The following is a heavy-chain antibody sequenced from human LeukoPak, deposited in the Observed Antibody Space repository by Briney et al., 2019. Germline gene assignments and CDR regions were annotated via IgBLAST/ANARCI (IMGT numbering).Heavy chain of an antibody. D-gene: IGHD3-10*01. Sequence: SETLSLTCAVYGGSFSGYYWSWTRQPPGKGLEWIGEINHSGSTNYNPSLKSRVTISVDTSKNQFSLKLSSVTAADTAVYYCARGKRHYYGSGSPYFDYWGQGTLVTVSS. J-gene: IGHJ4*02. CDR1: GGSFSGYY. V-gene: IGHV4-34*01. CDR3: ARGKRHYYGSGSPYFDY. CDR2: INHSGST.